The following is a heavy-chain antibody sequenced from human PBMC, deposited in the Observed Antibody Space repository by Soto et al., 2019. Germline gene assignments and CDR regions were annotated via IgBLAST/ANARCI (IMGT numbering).Heavy chain of an antibody. Sequence: ASVKVSCKASGYSFSNFGFTWVRQAPGQGLEWMGWISAYKGNTDLAQKFQGRVTMTTDTSTSTAYMELWYLTSDGTAVYYCSRAGAYGSFYFFDYWGQGTLVTVSS. CDR1: GYSFSNFG. D-gene: IGHD3-10*01. CDR2: ISAYKGNT. J-gene: IGHJ4*02. CDR3: SRAGAYGSFYFFDY. V-gene: IGHV1-18*01.